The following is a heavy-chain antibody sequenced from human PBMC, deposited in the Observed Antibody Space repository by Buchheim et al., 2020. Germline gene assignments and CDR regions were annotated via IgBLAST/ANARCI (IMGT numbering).Heavy chain of an antibody. CDR3: ARDGGVNYYDFWSGYYTGGTYYGMDV. Sequence: EVRLVESGGGLVQPGGSLRLSCAASGFTFSSYSMNWVRQAPGKGLEWVSYISSSSSTIYYADPVKGRFTLSRDNAKNSLYLQMNSLRAEDTAVYYCARDGGVNYYDFWSGYYTGGTYYGMDVWGQGTT. D-gene: IGHD3-3*01. CDR1: GFTFSSYS. V-gene: IGHV3-48*01. J-gene: IGHJ6*02. CDR2: ISSSSSTI.